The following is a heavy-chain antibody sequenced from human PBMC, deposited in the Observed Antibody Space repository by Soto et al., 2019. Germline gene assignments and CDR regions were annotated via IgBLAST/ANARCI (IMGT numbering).Heavy chain of an antibody. D-gene: IGHD2-2*01. CDR2: IYYSGST. V-gene: IGHV4-39*01. CDR3: ARLDYQGGWFDP. Sequence: QLQLQESGPGLVKPSETLSLTCTVSGGSISSSSYYWGWIRQPPGKGLEWIGSIYYSGSTYYNPSLKSRVTISVDTSKNQFSLKLSSVTAADTAVYYCARLDYQGGWFDPWGQGTLVTVSS. J-gene: IGHJ5*02. CDR1: GGSISSSSYY.